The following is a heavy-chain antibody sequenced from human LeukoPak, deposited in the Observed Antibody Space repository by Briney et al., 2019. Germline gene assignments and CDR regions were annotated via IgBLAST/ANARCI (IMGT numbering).Heavy chain of an antibody. J-gene: IGHJ4*02. CDR3: AKESPLDGVVPAAMMPPYFDY. V-gene: IGHV3-23*01. Sequence: GGSLRLSCAASGFTFSSYAMSWVRQAPGKGLEWVSTISGSDGSTYYADSVKGRFTISRDNSKNTLFLQMNSLRAEDTAVYYCAKESPLDGVVPAAMMPPYFDYWGQGTLVTVSS. CDR1: GFTFSSYA. D-gene: IGHD2-2*01. CDR2: ISGSDGST.